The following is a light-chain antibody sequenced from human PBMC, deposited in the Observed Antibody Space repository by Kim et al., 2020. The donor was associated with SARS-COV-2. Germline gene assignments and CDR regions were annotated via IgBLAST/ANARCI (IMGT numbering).Light chain of an antibody. CDR2: DAS. Sequence: SASGGERVTITWQASEDISNNIKWYQQRPGKAPELLIYDASNVKTGVPARFTGSGSGTDFTLTISSLQPEDIEKYYCQQNDNLPYTFGQGTKLEI. CDR3: QQNDNLPYT. J-gene: IGKJ2*01. CDR1: EDISNN. V-gene: IGKV1-33*01.